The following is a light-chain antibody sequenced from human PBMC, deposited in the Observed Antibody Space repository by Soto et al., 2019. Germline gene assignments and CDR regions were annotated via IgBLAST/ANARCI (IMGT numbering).Light chain of an antibody. J-gene: IGKJ1*01. V-gene: IGKV3D-20*01. CDR3: QQYNTWPPT. CDR2: DTS. CDR1: QRVSGGF. Sequence: DIVLTQSPATLSLSPGERATLYCGASQRVSGGFLAWYQQKPGLAPRLILYDTSFRATGIPDRFSGSGSGTEFTLTISSLQSEDFAVYYCQQYNTWPPTFGQGTKVDIK.